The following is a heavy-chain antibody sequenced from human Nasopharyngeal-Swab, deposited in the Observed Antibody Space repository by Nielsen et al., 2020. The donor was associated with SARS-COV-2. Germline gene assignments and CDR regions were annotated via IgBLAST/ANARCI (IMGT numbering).Heavy chain of an antibody. Sequence: GESLKISCAASGFTFSSYSMNWVRQAPGKGLEWVSSISSSSSYIYYADSVKARFTISRDNAKNSLYLQMNSLRAEDTAVYYCARDRGYMDVWGKGTTVTVSS. CDR3: ARDRGYMDV. CDR2: ISSSSSYI. V-gene: IGHV3-21*01. J-gene: IGHJ6*03. CDR1: GFTFSSYS.